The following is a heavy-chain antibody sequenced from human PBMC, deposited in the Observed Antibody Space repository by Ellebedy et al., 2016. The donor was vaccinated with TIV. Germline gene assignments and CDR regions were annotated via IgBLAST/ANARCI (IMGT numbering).Heavy chain of an antibody. CDR1: GYTFTDNY. V-gene: IGHV1-2*04. Sequence: ASVKVSCXASGYTFTDNYIHWVRQAPGQGLEWMGWIHPNSGATKYAQKFEGWVTMTRDTSISTVYMELRRSRSDDTAVYYCARAGLEPRSVDYYFYGLDVWGQGTAVTVSS. CDR2: IHPNSGAT. CDR3: ARAGLEPRSVDYYFYGLDV. J-gene: IGHJ6*02. D-gene: IGHD1-1*01.